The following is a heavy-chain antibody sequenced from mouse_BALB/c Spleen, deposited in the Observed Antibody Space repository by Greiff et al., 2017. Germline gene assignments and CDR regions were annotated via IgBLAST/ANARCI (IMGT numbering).Heavy chain of an antibody. CDR1: GFTFSSYA. CDR2: ISSGGST. D-gene: IGHD2-3*01. V-gene: IGHV5-6-5*01. J-gene: IGHJ4*01. CDR3: ARDDGYYVDAMDY. Sequence: DVKLVESGGGLVKPGGSLKLSCAASGFTFSSYAMSWVRQTPEKRLEWVASISSGGSTYYPDSVKGRFTISRDNARNILYLQMSSLRSEDTAMYYCARDDGYYVDAMDYWGQGTSVTVSS.